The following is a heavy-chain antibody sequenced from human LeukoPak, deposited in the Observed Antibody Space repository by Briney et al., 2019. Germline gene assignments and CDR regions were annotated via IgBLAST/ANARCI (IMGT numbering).Heavy chain of an antibody. Sequence: SETLSLTCSVSGGSITGYHWSWIRQPPGKGLEWIGYIYYSGTTNYNPSLKSRVIISVDTSKNQFALRLSSVTAADTAVYYCARDLGYYFDYWGQGTLVTVSS. CDR3: ARDLGYYFDY. CDR1: GGSITGYH. D-gene: IGHD3-16*01. V-gene: IGHV4-59*12. CDR2: IYYSGTT. J-gene: IGHJ4*02.